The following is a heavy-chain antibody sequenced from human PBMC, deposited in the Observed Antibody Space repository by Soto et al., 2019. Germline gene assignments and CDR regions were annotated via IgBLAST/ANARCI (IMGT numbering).Heavy chain of an antibody. D-gene: IGHD1-1*01. V-gene: IGHV3-23*01. CDR2: ISDSGSRT. CDR3: AKSLNINWKNWFDP. J-gene: IGHJ5*02. Sequence: EEQLLESGGGLVQPGEALRLSCAASGFTFSSSAMNWVRQAPGKGLEWVSIISDSGSRTYYADSVRGRFTISRDNSKNTLYLQMNSLRAEDTALYYCAKSLNINWKNWFDPWGQGTLVTVSS. CDR1: GFTFSSSA.